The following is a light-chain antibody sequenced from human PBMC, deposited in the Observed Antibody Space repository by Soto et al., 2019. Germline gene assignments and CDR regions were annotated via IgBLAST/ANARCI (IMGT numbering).Light chain of an antibody. CDR1: QSVSSSY. V-gene: IGKV3-20*01. J-gene: IGKJ1*01. CDR3: QQYGSSPPQEWT. CDR2: GAS. Sequence: EIVLTQSPGTLSLSPGDRATLSCRASQSVSSSYLAWYEQKPGQAPRLLIYGASSRATGIPDRFSGSGSGTDFTLTISRLEPEDFAVYYCQQYGSSPPQEWTFGQGTKVEIK.